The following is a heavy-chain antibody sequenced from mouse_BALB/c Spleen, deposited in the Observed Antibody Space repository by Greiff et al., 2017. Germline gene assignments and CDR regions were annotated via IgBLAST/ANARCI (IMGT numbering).Heavy chain of an antibody. V-gene: IGHV5-6-4*01. CDR1: GFTFSSYT. CDR3: TREGRSFFDY. J-gene: IGHJ2*01. Sequence: EVMLVESGGGLVKPGGSLKLSCAASGFTFSSYTMSWVRQTPEKRLEWVATISSGGSYTYYPDSVKGRFTISRDNAKNTLYLQMSSLKSEDTAMYYCTREGRSFFDYWGQGTTLTVSS. CDR2: ISSGGSYT.